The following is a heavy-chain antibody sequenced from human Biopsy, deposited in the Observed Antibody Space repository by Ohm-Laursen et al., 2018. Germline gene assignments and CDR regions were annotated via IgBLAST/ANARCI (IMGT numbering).Heavy chain of an antibody. D-gene: IGHD4-23*01. CDR3: ARRPYGGTRYWYFDL. CDR1: GGSVSSGGFY. V-gene: IGHV4-31*01. Sequence: PSETLSLICTVSGGSVSSGGFYWSWIRQHPGKGLEWIGYIYYSGTTYYNPSLKSLVTISVDTSKNQFSLKLNSVTAADTAVYYCARRPYGGTRYWYFDLWGRGTLVTVSS. J-gene: IGHJ2*01. CDR2: IYYSGTT.